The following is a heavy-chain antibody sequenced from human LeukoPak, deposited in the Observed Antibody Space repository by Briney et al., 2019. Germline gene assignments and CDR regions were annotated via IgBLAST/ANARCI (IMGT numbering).Heavy chain of an antibody. CDR2: INSDGSST. J-gene: IGHJ4*02. CDR3: GRGGKVEQLVLAR. Sequence: GGSLRLSCAASGFTFSSYWMHWVRQAPGKGLVWVSHINSDGSSTRYADSVKGRFTISRDNAKNTLYLQMNSLRAEDTAVYYCGRGGKVEQLVLARWGQGSLVTVSS. CDR1: GFTFSSYW. V-gene: IGHV3-74*01. D-gene: IGHD6-13*01.